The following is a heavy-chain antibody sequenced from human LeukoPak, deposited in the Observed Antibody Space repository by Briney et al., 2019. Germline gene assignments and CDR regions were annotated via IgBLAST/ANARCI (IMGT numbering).Heavy chain of an antibody. CDR1: GGSISSYY. V-gene: IGHV4-4*07. CDR3: ARHYYDSSGYPYYYYYGMDV. D-gene: IGHD3-22*01. CDR2: IYTSGST. Sequence: SETLSLTCTVSGGSISSYYWSWIRQPAGKGLEWIGRIYTSGSTNYNPSLKSRVTMSVDTSKNQFSLKLSSVTAADTAVYYCARHYYDSSGYPYYYYYGMDVWGQGTTVTVSS. J-gene: IGHJ6*02.